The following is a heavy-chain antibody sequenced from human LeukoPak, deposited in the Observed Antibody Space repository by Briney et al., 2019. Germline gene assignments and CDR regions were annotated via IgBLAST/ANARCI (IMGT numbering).Heavy chain of an antibody. Sequence: ASVTVSFKASGYTFTGYYIHWVRQAPGQGLEWMGWINPNSGGTKYAQKFQGRVTMTRDTSISTAYMELSSLTSDDTALYYCATDGAVAGTAYPEYWGQGTVVTVSS. D-gene: IGHD6-19*01. J-gene: IGHJ3*01. CDR1: GYTFTGYY. CDR3: ATDGAVAGTAYPEY. CDR2: INPNSGGT. V-gene: IGHV1-2*02.